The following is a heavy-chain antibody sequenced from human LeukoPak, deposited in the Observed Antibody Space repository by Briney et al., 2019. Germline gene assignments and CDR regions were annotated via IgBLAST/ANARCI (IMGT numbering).Heavy chain of an antibody. CDR1: GGSSRYKFSTYW. Sequence: GESLKISCQGSGGSSRYKFSTYWIGWVRQMPGKGLEWMGIIYPGDSDTRYSPSFQGQVTISADKSISTAYLQWSSPKASDTAMYYCARFDDHYPDYWGQGTLVTVSS. CDR2: IYPGDSDT. CDR3: ARFDDHYPDY. V-gene: IGHV5-51*01. J-gene: IGHJ4*02. D-gene: IGHD3-9*01.